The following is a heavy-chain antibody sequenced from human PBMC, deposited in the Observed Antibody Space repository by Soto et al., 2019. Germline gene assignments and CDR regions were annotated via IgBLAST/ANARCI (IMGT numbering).Heavy chain of an antibody. V-gene: IGHV3-23*01. CDR2: ISGGGDRT. J-gene: IGHJ2*01. Sequence: EVQLLESGGGLVQPGGSLRLSCVGSGFTFINYAMNWVRKTPGKGLEWVSGISGGGDRTFDADSVKGRFTISRDNSKNTVNLQMNSLRADDTAVYYCARKVLGSTSRPDWWYFDLWGRGTLVTVSS. D-gene: IGHD2-2*01. CDR1: GFTFINYA. CDR3: ARKVLGSTSRPDWWYFDL.